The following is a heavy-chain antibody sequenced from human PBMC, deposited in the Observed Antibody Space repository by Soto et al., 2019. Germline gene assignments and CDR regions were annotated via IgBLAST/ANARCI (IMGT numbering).Heavy chain of an antibody. D-gene: IGHD2-15*01. CDR2: IIPIFGTA. Sequence: SVKVSCKASGGTFSSYAISWVRQAPGQGLEWMGGIIPIFGTANYAQKFQGRVTITADKSTSTAYMELSSLRSDDTAVYYCASTVVVAFSPYYFDYWGQGTLVTVSS. J-gene: IGHJ4*02. CDR1: GGTFSSYA. CDR3: ASTVVVAFSPYYFDY. V-gene: IGHV1-69*06.